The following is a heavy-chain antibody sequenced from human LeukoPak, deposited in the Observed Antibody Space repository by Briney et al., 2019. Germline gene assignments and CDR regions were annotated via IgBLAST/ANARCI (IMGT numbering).Heavy chain of an antibody. CDR2: IKQDGSEK. CDR1: GFTFSTYW. D-gene: IGHD3-10*01. CDR3: ARGLTMVRGVIFGY. Sequence: GGSLRLSCVGSGFTFSTYWMHWVRQVPGKGLEWVANIKQDGSEKYSVESVKGRFTISRDNAKNSLYLQMNSLRAEDTAVYYCARGLTMVRGVIFGYWGQGTLVTVSS. J-gene: IGHJ4*02. V-gene: IGHV3-7*03.